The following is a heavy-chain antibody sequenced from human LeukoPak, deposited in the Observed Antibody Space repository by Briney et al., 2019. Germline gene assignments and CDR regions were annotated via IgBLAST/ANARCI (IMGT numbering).Heavy chain of an antibody. V-gene: IGHV4-38-2*01. J-gene: IGHJ4*02. CDR3: ATVYDSSGYFDY. Sequence: SETLSLTCAVSGYSISSGYYWGWIRQPPGKGLEWIGSIYHSGSTYYNPSLKSRVTISVDTSKNLFSLKLSSVTAADTAVYYCATVYDSSGYFDYWGQGTLVTVSS. CDR1: GYSISSGYY. CDR2: IYHSGST. D-gene: IGHD3-22*01.